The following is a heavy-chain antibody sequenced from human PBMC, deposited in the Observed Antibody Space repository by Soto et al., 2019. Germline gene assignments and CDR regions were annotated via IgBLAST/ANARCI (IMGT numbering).Heavy chain of an antibody. CDR1: GGTFSSYA. CDR3: ARELGGYGDPLYYYYGMDV. CDR2: IIPIFGTA. J-gene: IGHJ6*02. D-gene: IGHD4-17*01. V-gene: IGHV1-69*13. Sequence: SVKVSCKASGGTFSSYAISWVRQAPGQGLEWMGGIIPIFGTANYAQKFQGRVTITADESTSTAYMELSSLRSEDTAVYYCARELGGYGDPLYYYYGMDVWGQGTTVTVSS.